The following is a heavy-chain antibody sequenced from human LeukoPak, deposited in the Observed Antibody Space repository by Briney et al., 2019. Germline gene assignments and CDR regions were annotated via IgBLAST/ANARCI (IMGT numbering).Heavy chain of an antibody. CDR1: GFTFSSYS. D-gene: IGHD3-16*01. CDR3: ARDSYVKGDR. V-gene: IGHV3-48*02. CDR2: ISISSRTT. Sequence: GGSLRLSCAASGFTFSSYSMNWVRQAPGKGLEWVSYISISSRTTYYADSVKGRFTISRDNAKNSLYLQMNSLRDEETAVYYCARDSYVKGDRWGQGTLVTVSS. J-gene: IGHJ4*02.